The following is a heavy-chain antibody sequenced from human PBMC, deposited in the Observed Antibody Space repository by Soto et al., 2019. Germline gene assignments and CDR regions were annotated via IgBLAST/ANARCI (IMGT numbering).Heavy chain of an antibody. CDR3: ARVPDY. Sequence: ASVKVSCKASGYTFTNFGISWVRQAPGQGLEWMGWISAYNGNTNYAQKFQGRVTMTTDTSTSTAYMEVRSLGFDDTAVYYCARVPDYWGQGTLVTVSS. V-gene: IGHV1-18*01. CDR2: ISAYNGNT. CDR1: GYTFTNFG. J-gene: IGHJ4*02.